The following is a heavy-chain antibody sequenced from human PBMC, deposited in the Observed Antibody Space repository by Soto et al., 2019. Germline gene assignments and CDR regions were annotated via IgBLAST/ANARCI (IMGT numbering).Heavy chain of an antibody. CDR1: GFTFSSYG. CDR2: IWYDGSNK. D-gene: IGHD3-3*01. Sequence: QVHLVESGGGVVQPGRSLRLSCAASGFTFSSYGMHLVRQAPGMGLEWVAVIWYDGSNKYYADSVKGLFTISRDNSKNTLYLQMNSLSAEDTAVYYCARVGYDFWRGYSGGLDYWGQGTLVTVSS. CDR3: ARVGYDFWRGYSGGLDY. J-gene: IGHJ4*02. V-gene: IGHV3-33*01.